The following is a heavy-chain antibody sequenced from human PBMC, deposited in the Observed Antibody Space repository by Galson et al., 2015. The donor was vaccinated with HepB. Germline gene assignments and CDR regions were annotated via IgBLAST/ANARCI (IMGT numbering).Heavy chain of an antibody. J-gene: IGHJ5*02. CDR3: AKDSLRYCSSTSCPLVA. CDR1: GFTFSSYG. V-gene: IGHV3-30*18. D-gene: IGHD2-2*01. Sequence: SLRLSCAASGFTFSSYGMHWVRQAPGKGLEWVAFISYDGSNKYYADSVKGRFTISRDNSKNTLYLQMNSLRAEDTAVYYCAKDSLRYCSSTSCPLVAWGQGTLVTVSS. CDR2: ISYDGSNK.